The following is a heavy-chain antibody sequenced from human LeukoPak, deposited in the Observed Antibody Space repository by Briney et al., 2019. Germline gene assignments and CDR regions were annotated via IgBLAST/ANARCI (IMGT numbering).Heavy chain of an antibody. CDR1: GGSFSGYY. CDR3: AKSDYYGASDY. V-gene: IGHV4-34*01. J-gene: IGHJ4*02. Sequence: SETLSLTCAVYGGSFSGYYWSWIRQPPGKGLEWIGEINHSGSTNYNPSLKSRVTISVDTFRNQFSLKLTSVTAADTAIYYCAKSDYYGASDYWGQGTLVTVSS. CDR2: INHSGST. D-gene: IGHD3-10*01.